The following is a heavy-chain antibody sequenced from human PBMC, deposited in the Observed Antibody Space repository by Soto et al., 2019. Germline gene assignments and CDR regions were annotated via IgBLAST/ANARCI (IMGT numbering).Heavy chain of an antibody. D-gene: IGHD3-10*01. V-gene: IGHV3-23*01. CDR1: GFTFSTYA. J-gene: IGHJ4*02. Sequence: GGSLRLSCSASGFTFSTYAMAWVRQAPGKGLEWVSGVSASGLNTDYADPVKGRFYISRDNSKNTVSLHMNSLRAEDTALYYCANYLPRRTYGYSFDYWGPGPPVTVSS. CDR2: VSASGLNT. CDR3: ANYLPRRTYGYSFDY.